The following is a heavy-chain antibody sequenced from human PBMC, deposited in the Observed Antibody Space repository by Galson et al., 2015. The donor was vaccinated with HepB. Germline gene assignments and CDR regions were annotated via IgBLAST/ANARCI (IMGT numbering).Heavy chain of an antibody. CDR1: GFTFSTYD. V-gene: IGHV3-30*18. CDR3: AKNRRAYSAWYADFDY. D-gene: IGHD6-19*01. J-gene: IGHJ4*02. Sequence: SLRLSCAASGFTFSTYDMHWVRQAPGKGLEWVAAISYDESNKYYAESLRGRFTISRDNSKNTLYLQVNSLRAEDTAVYYCAKNRRAYSAWYADFDYWGQGTLVTVSS. CDR2: ISYDESNK.